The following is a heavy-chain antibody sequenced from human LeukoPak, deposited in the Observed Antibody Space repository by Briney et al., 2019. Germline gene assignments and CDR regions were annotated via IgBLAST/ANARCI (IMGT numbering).Heavy chain of an antibody. CDR1: GGSISSYY. V-gene: IGHV4-59*08. CDR2: IYYSGST. Sequence: PSETLSLTCTVSGGSISSYYWSWIRQPPGKGLEWIGYIYYSGSTNYNPSLKSRVTISVDTSKNQFSLKPSSVTAADTAVYYCARHGAMIVVNDAFDIWGQGTMVTVSS. J-gene: IGHJ3*02. D-gene: IGHD3-22*01. CDR3: ARHGAMIVVNDAFDI.